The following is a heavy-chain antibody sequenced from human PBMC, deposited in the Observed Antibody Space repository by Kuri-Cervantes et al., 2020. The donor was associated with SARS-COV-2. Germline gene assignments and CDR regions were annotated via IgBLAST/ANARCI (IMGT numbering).Heavy chain of an antibody. Sequence: ASVKVSCKASGGTFSSYAISWVRQAPGQGLEWMGWISAYNGNTNYAQKLQGRVTMTTDTSTSTAYMELRSLRSDDTAVYYCARWAPGGYDFWSGPLDYWGQGILVTVSS. D-gene: IGHD3-3*01. V-gene: IGHV1-18*01. CDR1: GGTFSSYA. CDR2: ISAYNGNT. J-gene: IGHJ4*02. CDR3: ARWAPGGYDFWSGPLDY.